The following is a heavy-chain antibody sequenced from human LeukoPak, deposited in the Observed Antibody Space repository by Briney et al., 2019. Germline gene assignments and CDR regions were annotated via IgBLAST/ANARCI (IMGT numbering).Heavy chain of an antibody. J-gene: IGHJ4*02. D-gene: IGHD2-21*02. CDR3: ARARTSYCGGDCYYFDY. CDR2: IIPIFGTA. V-gene: IGHV1-69*13. Sequence: SVKVSCKASGGTFSSYAISWVRQAPGQGLKWMGGIIPIFGTANYAQKFQGRVTITADESTSTAYMELSSLRSEDTAVYYCARARTSYCGGDCYYFDYWGQGTLVTVSS. CDR1: GGTFSSYA.